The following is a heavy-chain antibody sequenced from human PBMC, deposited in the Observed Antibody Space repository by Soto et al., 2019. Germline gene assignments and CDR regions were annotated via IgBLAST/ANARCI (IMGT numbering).Heavy chain of an antibody. J-gene: IGHJ4*02. CDR2: ISYDGTNE. Sequence: QVQLVESGGGVVQPGRYLRLSCAASGFTFHSFTMHWVRQSPGKGLEWVALISYDGTNEYYADSVKGRLTISRDNSKSTVYLQMNSLRTDDTALDYCAIDPRDTTYYLDCWGQGALVSNSS. CDR1: GFTFHSFT. CDR3: AIDPRDTTYYLDC. V-gene: IGHV3-30-3*01. D-gene: IGHD1-1*01.